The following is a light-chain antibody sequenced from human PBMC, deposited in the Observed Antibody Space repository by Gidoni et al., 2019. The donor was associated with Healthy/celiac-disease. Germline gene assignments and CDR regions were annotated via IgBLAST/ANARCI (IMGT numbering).Light chain of an antibody. J-gene: IGKJ4*01. CDR2: DAS. Sequence: DIQMTHSPSTLSATVGDRLIITCWDSQSISSWLTWYQQKPGKAPKLLIYDASSLESGVPSRFSGSGSGTEFTLTISSLQPDDFATYYCQQYNSYSLTFGGGTKVEIK. CDR3: QQYNSYSLT. CDR1: QSISSW. V-gene: IGKV1-5*01.